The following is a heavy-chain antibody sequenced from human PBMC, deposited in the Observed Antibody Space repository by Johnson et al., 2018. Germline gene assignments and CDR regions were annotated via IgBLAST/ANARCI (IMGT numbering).Heavy chain of an antibody. Sequence: QVQLVQSGGGVVQPGRSLRLSCAASGFTFSSYGMHWVRQAPGKGLEWVAVISYDGSNKYYADSVKGRFPISRDNSKNTFFLQMNRWRAEDSAVYYCANTHVEMATIGGAFDIWGQGTMVTVSS. J-gene: IGHJ3*02. V-gene: IGHV3-30*18. CDR1: GFTFSSYG. D-gene: IGHD5-24*01. CDR2: ISYDGSNK. CDR3: ANTHVEMATIGGAFDI.